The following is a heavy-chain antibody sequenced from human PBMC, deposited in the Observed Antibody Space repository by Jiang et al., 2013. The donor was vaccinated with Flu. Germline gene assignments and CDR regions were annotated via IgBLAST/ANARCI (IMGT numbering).Heavy chain of an antibody. CDR1: GGSFSGYY. V-gene: IGHV4-34*01. J-gene: IGHJ6*02. CDR2: INHSGST. CDR3: ARGGPTYYYYGMDV. Sequence: LKPSETLSLTCAVYGGSFSGYYWSWIRQPPGKGLEWIGEINHSGSTNYIPSLKSRVTISVDTSKNQFSLNLSSVTAADTAVYYCARGGPTYYYYGMDVWGQGTTVTVSS.